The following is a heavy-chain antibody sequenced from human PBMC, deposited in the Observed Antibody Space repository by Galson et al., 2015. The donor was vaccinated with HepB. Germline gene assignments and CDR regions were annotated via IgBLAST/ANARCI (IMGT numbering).Heavy chain of an antibody. CDR3: AKGMGTTMGNYDY. J-gene: IGHJ4*01. CDR2: VSGSNSV. Sequence: SLRLSCAASGFAFSTYAMTWVRQAPGKGLEWVSGVSGSNSVSYADFVKGRFTISRDNSKNTLYLQMNSLIAEDTAIYYCAKGMGTTMGNYDYWGHGTLVTVSS. D-gene: IGHD1-7*01. CDR1: GFAFSTYA. V-gene: IGHV3-23*01.